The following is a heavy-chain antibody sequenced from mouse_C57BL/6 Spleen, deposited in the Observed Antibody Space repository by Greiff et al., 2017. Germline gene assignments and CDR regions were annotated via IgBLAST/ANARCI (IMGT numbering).Heavy chain of an antibody. Sequence: VQLKESGPGLVKPSPSLSLTCSVTGYSITSGYYWNWIRQFPGNKLEWMGYISYDGSNNYNPSFKNRISITRDTSKNHFFLKLNSVTTEDAATYYCAGGEGYAMDYWGQGTSVTVSS. CDR3: AGGEGYAMDY. CDR2: ISYDGSN. J-gene: IGHJ4*01. V-gene: IGHV3-6*01. CDR1: GYSITSGYY.